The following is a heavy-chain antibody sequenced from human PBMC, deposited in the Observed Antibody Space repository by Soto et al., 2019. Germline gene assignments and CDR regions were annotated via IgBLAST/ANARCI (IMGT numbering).Heavy chain of an antibody. Sequence: GESLKISCKGSGYSFTSYWISWVRQMPGKGLEWMGRIDPSDSYTNYSPSFQGHVTISXXXXXXTXYXQXXXLEAXDTAMYYCARHYSSSWYSAFDIWGQGTMVTVSS. CDR1: GYSFTSYW. D-gene: IGHD6-13*01. J-gene: IGHJ3*02. CDR3: ARHYSSSWYSAFDI. V-gene: IGHV5-10-1*01. CDR2: IDPSDSYT.